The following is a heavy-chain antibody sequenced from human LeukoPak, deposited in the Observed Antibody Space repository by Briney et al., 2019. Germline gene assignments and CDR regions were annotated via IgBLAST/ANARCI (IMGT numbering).Heavy chain of an antibody. J-gene: IGHJ3*02. V-gene: IGHV3-23*01. CDR3: ARGGKITMILRPRAFDI. CDR1: GFTFSSYA. CDR2: ISGSGGST. D-gene: IGHD3-22*01. Sequence: LSGGSLRLSCAASGFTFSSYAMSWVRQAPGKGLEWVSAISGSGGSTYYADSVKGRFTISRDNAKNSLYLQMNSLRAEDTAVYYCARGGKITMILRPRAFDICGQGTMVTVSS.